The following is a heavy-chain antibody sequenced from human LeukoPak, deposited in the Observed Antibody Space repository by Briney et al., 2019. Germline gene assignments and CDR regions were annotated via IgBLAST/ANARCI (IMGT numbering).Heavy chain of an antibody. Sequence: PGGSLRLSCAASGFTFSSYDMHWVRHAPGKGLEWVSAIGTAADTYYPDSVKARFTISRENAKNSFYLQMNSLTADDTAVYYCARGSGTGWYTKGYFDYWGQGTLVTVSS. CDR1: GFTFSSYD. V-gene: IGHV3-13*01. CDR2: IGTAADT. CDR3: ARGSGTGWYTKGYFDY. D-gene: IGHD6-19*01. J-gene: IGHJ4*02.